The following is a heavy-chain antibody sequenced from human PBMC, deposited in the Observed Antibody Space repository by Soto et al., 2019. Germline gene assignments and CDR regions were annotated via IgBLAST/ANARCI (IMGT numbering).Heavy chain of an antibody. CDR3: ARNIFGGYVGVFDV. D-gene: IGHD3-10*02. Sequence: QITLKESGPTLVKPTQTLTLTCTFSGFSRTTSGVGVGWIRQPPGKALEWLALVYGDDDKRYTPSLKSRLTITKDTSTNQVVFTMTTMDPVDTATYYCARNIFGGYVGVFDVWGQGTMVTVSS. CDR2: VYGDDDK. V-gene: IGHV2-5*02. J-gene: IGHJ3*01. CDR1: GFSRTTSGVG.